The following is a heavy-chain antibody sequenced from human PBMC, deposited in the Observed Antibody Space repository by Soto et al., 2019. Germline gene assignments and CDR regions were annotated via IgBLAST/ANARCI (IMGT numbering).Heavy chain of an antibody. CDR1: GFTFSSYA. J-gene: IGHJ2*01. V-gene: IGHV3-23*01. CDR2: ISGSGGST. Sequence: EVQLLESGGGLVQPGGSLRLSCAASGFTFSSYAMSWVRRAPGKGLEWVSAISGSGGSTYYADSVKGRFTISRDNSKNTLYLQMNSLRAEDTAVYYCAKGGFWSGSSGWYFDLWGRGTLVTVSS. CDR3: AKGGFWSGSSGWYFDL. D-gene: IGHD3-3*01.